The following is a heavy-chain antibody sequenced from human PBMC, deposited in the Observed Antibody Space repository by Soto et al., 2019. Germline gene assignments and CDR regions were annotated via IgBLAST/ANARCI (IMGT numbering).Heavy chain of an antibody. Sequence: PGDSLKIPCKGSGYSFTSYWIGWVRQMPGKGLEWMGIIYPGDSDTRYSPSFQGQVTISADKSISTAYLQWSSLKASDTAMYYCARQDSMTTVTWWFDPWGQGTLVTVSS. CDR2: IYPGDSDT. CDR1: GYSFTSYW. D-gene: IGHD4-17*01. CDR3: ARQDSMTTVTWWFDP. V-gene: IGHV5-51*01. J-gene: IGHJ5*02.